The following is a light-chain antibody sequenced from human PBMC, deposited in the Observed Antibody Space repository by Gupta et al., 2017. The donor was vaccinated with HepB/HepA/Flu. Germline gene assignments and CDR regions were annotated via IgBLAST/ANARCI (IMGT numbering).Light chain of an antibody. CDR1: QSISSY. J-gene: IGKJ1*01. CDR2: AAS. CDR3: QQYYSTPRT. V-gene: IGKV1-39*01. Sequence: ETQMTQSPSSLSESVGDRVTIPCRASQSISSYLTWYQQKPGKAPKLLIYAASSLQSGVPSRFSGSGSGTDFTLTISSLQPDDFATYYCQQYYSTPRTFGQGTKVEIK.